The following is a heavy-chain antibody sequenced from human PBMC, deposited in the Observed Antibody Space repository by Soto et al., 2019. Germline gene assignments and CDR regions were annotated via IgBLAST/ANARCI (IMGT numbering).Heavy chain of an antibody. CDR2: ISSSSSYI. CDR1: GFTFSSYS. CDR3: ARPYYDSSGYYQRGQRDYYYYYGMDV. J-gene: IGHJ6*02. Sequence: PRLSCAASGFTFSSYSMNWVRQAPGKGLEWVSSISSSSSYIYYADSVKGRFTISRDNAKNSLYLQMNSLRAEDTAVYYCARPYYDSSGYYQRGQRDYYYYYGMDVWGQGTTVTVSS. V-gene: IGHV3-21*01. D-gene: IGHD3-22*01.